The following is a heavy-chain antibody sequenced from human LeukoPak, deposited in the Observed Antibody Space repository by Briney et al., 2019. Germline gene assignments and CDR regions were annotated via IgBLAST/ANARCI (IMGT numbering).Heavy chain of an antibody. D-gene: IGHD4-11*01. CDR3: AKDDYNEDYFDY. J-gene: IGHJ4*02. Sequence: GGSLRLSCAASGFTFDDYAMHWVRQAPGKGLEWVSGISWNSGSIGYADSVKGRFTISRDNAKNSLYLQMNSLRAEDTALYYCAKDDYNEDYFDYWGQGTLVTVSS. CDR2: ISWNSGSI. V-gene: IGHV3-9*01. CDR1: GFTFDDYA.